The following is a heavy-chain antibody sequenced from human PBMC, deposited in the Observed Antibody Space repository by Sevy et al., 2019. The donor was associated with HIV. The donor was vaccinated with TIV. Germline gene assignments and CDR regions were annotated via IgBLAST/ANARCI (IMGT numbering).Heavy chain of an antibody. Sequence: GGSLRLSCAASGFTFSSYAMSWVRQAPGKGLEWVSTFSFGCGKINYADSVKGRFTISRDNSKNTLYLQMHGLRAEDTAVYYCAGEGCSNPIDYWGQGTLVTVSS. V-gene: IGHV3-23*01. CDR2: FSFGCGKI. CDR3: AGEGCSNPIDY. CDR1: GFTFSSYA. D-gene: IGHD3-10*02. J-gene: IGHJ4*02.